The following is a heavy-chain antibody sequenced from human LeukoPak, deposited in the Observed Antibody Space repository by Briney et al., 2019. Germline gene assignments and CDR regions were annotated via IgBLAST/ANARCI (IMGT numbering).Heavy chain of an antibody. J-gene: IGHJ4*02. CDR3: ARDRYYYASSGYSQLFDY. V-gene: IGHV4-38-2*02. CDR1: GYSIRSGDY. Sequence: SETLSLTCTVSGYSIRSGDYWGWIRQPPGKGLEWIGNIYHSGSTYYNPSLKSRVIISVDTSKNQFSLKLSSVTAADTAVYYCARDRYYYASSGYSQLFDYWGQGTLVTVSS. D-gene: IGHD3-22*01. CDR2: IYHSGST.